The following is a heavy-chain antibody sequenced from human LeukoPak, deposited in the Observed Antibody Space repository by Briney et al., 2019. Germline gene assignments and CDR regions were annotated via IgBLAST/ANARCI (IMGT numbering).Heavy chain of an antibody. CDR3: ARGSRNYYGSGSYYLPNYYYGMDV. CDR2: INHSGST. V-gene: IGHV4-34*01. D-gene: IGHD3-10*01. J-gene: IGHJ6*02. CDR1: GGSFSGYY. Sequence: SETLSLTCAVYGGSFSGYYWSWIRQPPGKGLEWIGEINHSGSTNYNPSLKSRVTISVDTSKNQFSLKLSSVTAADTAVYYCARGSRNYYGSGSYYLPNYYYGMDVWGRGTTVTVSS.